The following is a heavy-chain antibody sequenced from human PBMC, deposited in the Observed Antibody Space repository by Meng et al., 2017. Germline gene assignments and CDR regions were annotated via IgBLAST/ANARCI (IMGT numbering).Heavy chain of an antibody. Sequence: GSLRLSCTVSGGSISSSSYYWGWIRQPPGKGLEWIGSIYYSGSTNYNPSLKSRVTISVDTSKNQFSLKLSSVTAADTAVYYCARDRYSSGWYYYYGMDVWGQGTTVTVSS. V-gene: IGHV4-39*07. D-gene: IGHD6-19*01. CDR3: ARDRYSSGWYYYYGMDV. J-gene: IGHJ6*02. CDR2: IYYSGST. CDR1: GGSISSSSYY.